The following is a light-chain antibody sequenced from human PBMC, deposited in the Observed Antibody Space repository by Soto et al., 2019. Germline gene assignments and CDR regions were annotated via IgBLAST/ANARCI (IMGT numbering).Light chain of an antibody. CDR1: QSVNSN. J-gene: IGKJ1*01. V-gene: IGKV3-11*01. Sequence: IRMSQSAATLSLSAGERATLSCRASQSVNSNLAWYQQRPGQAPRHLIYDASNRATGIPARFSASGSGTDFTLTISSLEPEDFTVYYCQHRRILLRTFCQVSKVDI. CDR2: DAS. CDR3: QHRRILLRT.